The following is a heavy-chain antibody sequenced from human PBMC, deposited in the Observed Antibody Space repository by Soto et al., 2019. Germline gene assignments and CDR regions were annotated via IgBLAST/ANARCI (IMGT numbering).Heavy chain of an antibody. CDR2: IRYDGGNK. Sequence: PGGSLRISCSAAGFTFRDCGMHLGRQAPGQGLEWVAFIRYDGGNKDYLDSVKGRVTIARDNSKDTVYRQMNSLSAEDAAIYYCARADCTGPDCYSWPINYGLDVWGQGTTVTVSS. CDR3: ARADCTGPDCYSWPINYGLDV. D-gene: IGHD2-8*02. V-gene: IGHV3-30*02. CDR1: GFTFRDCG. J-gene: IGHJ6*02.